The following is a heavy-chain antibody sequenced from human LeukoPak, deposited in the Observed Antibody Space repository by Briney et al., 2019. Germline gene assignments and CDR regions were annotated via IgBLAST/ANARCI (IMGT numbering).Heavy chain of an antibody. Sequence: GGSLRLSCAASGFTFSNYDMNWVRQTPGKGLEWVSAISGSGGSTYYADSVKGRFTISRDNSKNTLYLQMNSLRAEDTAVYYCAKEGRDDYGNYYFDYWGQGTLVTVSS. V-gene: IGHV3-23*01. CDR1: GFTFSNYD. CDR2: ISGSGGST. CDR3: AKEGRDDYGNYYFDY. D-gene: IGHD4-17*01. J-gene: IGHJ4*02.